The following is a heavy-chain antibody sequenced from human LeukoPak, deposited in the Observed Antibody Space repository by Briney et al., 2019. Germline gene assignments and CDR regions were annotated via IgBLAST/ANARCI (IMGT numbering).Heavy chain of an antibody. V-gene: IGHV4-34*01. J-gene: IGHJ4*02. Sequence: SETLSLTCAVNGGSFSGYYWSWIRQCPGKGLEWIGETNHTGSTNYNPSLKRRVTISVDTSKNQLSLKLSSVTAADRAVYYCVASNFDYWGQGTLVTVSS. D-gene: IGHD2/OR15-2a*01. CDR2: TNHTGST. CDR1: GGSFSGYY. CDR3: VASNFDY.